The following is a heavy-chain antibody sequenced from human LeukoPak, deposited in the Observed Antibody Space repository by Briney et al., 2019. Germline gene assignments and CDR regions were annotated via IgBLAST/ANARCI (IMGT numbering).Heavy chain of an antibody. D-gene: IGHD1-1*01. Sequence: NPSETLSLTCTVSGGSISGSYWSWIRLPPGKGLEWIGYIFYGSTTYNPSLKSRVTISVDTSKNQFSLKLISVTAADTAVYYCAGGGTEGGLEISFFFDLWGRGTLVTVSS. CDR3: AGGGTEGGLEISFFFDL. CDR1: GGSISGSY. J-gene: IGHJ2*01. CDR2: IFYGST. V-gene: IGHV4-59*01.